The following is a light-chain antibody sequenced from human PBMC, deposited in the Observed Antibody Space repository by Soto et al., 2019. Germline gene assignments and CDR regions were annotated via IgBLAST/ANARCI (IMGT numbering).Light chain of an antibody. Sequence: DIQMTQSPSSLSASVGDRVTITCRAGQDINIYLAWYQQKPGKVPKLLISAASTLQSGVPSRFSGSGSGTDLTLTISSLQPEDVATYYCQKYEGAPLTFGGGNKVEIK. CDR2: AAS. CDR3: QKYEGAPLT. V-gene: IGKV1-27*01. J-gene: IGKJ4*01. CDR1: QDINIY.